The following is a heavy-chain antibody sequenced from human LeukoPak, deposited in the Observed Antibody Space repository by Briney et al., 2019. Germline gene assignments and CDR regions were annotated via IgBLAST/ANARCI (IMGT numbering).Heavy chain of an antibody. D-gene: IGHD3-3*01. CDR1: GYTFTTYG. CDR2: ISAYNGNT. CDR3: ARAVYYDFWGGTTNPRNYYYYMDV. J-gene: IGHJ6*03. Sequence: ASVKVSCKTSGYTFTTYGICWLRQAPGQGLEWMGWISAYNGNTNYAQKLQGRVTMTTDTSTSTAYMELRSLRSDDTAVYYCARAVYYDFWGGTTNPRNYYYYMDVWGKGTTVTVSS. V-gene: IGHV1-18*01.